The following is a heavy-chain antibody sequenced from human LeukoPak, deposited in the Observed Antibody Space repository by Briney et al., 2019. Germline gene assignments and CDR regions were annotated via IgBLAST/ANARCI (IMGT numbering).Heavy chain of an antibody. CDR2: ISWNGVTT. Sequence: GGSLRLSCAASGFSFRGYTMHWVRQVPERGLEWVSLISWNGVTTYYRDSVKGRFTISRDDSKNSLYLQMNSLTSEDSALYYCAASDGEQQLTLWGQGTLVTVSS. CDR1: GFSFRGYT. J-gene: IGHJ4*02. D-gene: IGHD6-13*01. CDR3: AASDGEQQLTL. V-gene: IGHV3-43*01.